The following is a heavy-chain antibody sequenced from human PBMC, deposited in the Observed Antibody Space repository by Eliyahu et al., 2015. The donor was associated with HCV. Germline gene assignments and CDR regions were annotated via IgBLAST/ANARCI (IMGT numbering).Heavy chain of an antibody. CDR3: AKDSDYYDTHIDY. CDR1: GFTFXXYG. V-gene: IGHV3-30*18. D-gene: IGHD3-22*01. J-gene: IGHJ4*02. CDR2: ISYDGSNK. Sequence: QVQLVESGGGVVXPGRSLRLXXAASGFTFXXYGMHWVRQAPGKGLEWVAVISYDGSNKYYADSVKGRFTISRDNSKNTLYLQMNSLRAEDTAVYYCAKDSDYYDTHIDYWGQGTLVTVSS.